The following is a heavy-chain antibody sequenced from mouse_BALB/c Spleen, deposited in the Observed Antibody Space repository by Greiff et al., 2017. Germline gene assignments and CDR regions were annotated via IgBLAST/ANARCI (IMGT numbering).Heavy chain of an antibody. V-gene: IGHV1S81*02. D-gene: IGHD2-14*01. CDR2: INPSNGGT. CDR1: GYTFTSYY. J-gene: IGHJ3*01. Sequence: QVQLQQPGAELVKPGASVKLSCKASGYTFTSYYMYWVKQRPGQGLEWIGGINPSNGGTNFNEKFKSKATLTVDKSSSTAYMQLSSLTAEDSAVYYCSRYDENLSIAYWGQGTLVTVSA. CDR3: SRYDENLSIAY.